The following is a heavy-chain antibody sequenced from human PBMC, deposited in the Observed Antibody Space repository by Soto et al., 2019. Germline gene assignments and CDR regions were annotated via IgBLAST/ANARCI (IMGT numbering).Heavy chain of an antibody. D-gene: IGHD3-22*01. CDR1: GYTFTNYG. Sequence: QVQLVQSGPEVKKPGASVKVSCKASGYTFTNYGVSWVRQAPGQGLEWMGWISAYNGKTGYAQKLQGRVTMTTDTPTSTAYMGLRSLRSDDTAMYYCARDPLLYPPDTSGYSTYFDYWGQGTLVTVSS. CDR2: ISAYNGKT. J-gene: IGHJ4*02. V-gene: IGHV1-18*01. CDR3: ARDPLLYPPDTSGYSTYFDY.